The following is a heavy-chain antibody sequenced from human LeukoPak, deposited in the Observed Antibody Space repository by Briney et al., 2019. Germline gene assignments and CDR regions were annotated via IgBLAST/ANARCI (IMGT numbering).Heavy chain of an antibody. J-gene: IGHJ4*02. CDR2: IYIGGST. Sequence: PGGSLGLSCVASGFNVSDSYMTWVRQAPGKGLEWVSAIYIGGSTSYADSVKGRFTVSRDNSKNTLYLQMNSLRAEDTAVYYCARELVDYWGQGTLVTVSS. CDR3: ARELVDY. V-gene: IGHV3-53*01. CDR1: GFNVSDSY. D-gene: IGHD2-8*02.